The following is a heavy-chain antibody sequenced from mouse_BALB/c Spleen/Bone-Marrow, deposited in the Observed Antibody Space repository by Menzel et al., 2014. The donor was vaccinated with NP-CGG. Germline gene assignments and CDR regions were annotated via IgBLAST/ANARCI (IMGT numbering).Heavy chain of an antibody. V-gene: IGHV7-3*02. CDR2: IRNKANGYTT. Sequence: EVMLVESGGGWVQPGGSLRLSCATSGFTFTDYYMSWVRRPPGKALEWLGFIRNKANGYTTEYSASVKGRFTISRDNSQSILYLQMNTLRAEDSATYYCARGGNDLDYWGQGTTLTVSS. CDR1: GFTFTDYY. J-gene: IGHJ2*01. CDR3: ARGGNDLDY. D-gene: IGHD2-3*01.